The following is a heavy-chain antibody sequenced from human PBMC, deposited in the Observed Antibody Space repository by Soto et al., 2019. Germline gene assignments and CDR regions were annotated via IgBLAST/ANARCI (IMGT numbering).Heavy chain of an antibody. V-gene: IGHV3-23*01. CDR3: AKAGCSGGTCYLYYFDY. J-gene: IGHJ4*02. D-gene: IGHD2-15*01. CDR1: GFTFSNYA. CDR2: ISGRGGNT. Sequence: GGSLSLSCAASGFTFSNYAMSWVRQAPGKGLEWVSTISGRGGNTYYADSVKGRFTISRDNSRNTLYLQMDSLRVEDSAVYSCAKAGCSGGTCYLYYFDYWGQGALVTVSS.